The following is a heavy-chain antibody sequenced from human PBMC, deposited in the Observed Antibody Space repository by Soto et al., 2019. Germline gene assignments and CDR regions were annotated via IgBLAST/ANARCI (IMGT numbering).Heavy chain of an antibody. J-gene: IGHJ6*02. CDR3: ARDRRYDILTGSRLGYYYGMDV. D-gene: IGHD3-9*01. V-gene: IGHV1-2*04. CDR2: INPNSGGT. CDR1: GYTFTGYY. Sequence: ASVKVSCKASGYTFTGYYMHWVRQAPGQGLEWMGWINPNSGGTNYAQKFQGWVTMTRDTSISTAYMELSRLRSDDTAVYYCARDRRYDILTGSRLGYYYGMDVWGQGTTVTVSS.